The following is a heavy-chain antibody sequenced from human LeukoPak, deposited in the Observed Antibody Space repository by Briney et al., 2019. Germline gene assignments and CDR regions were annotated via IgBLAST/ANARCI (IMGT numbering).Heavy chain of an antibody. J-gene: IGHJ4*02. Sequence: QSGGSLRLSCTVSGFTVSSNSMSWVRQAPGKGLEWVSFIYSDNTHYSDSVKGRFTISRDNSKSTLSLQMNSLRAEDTAIYYCATYRQVLLPFESWGQGTLVTVSS. CDR1: GFTVSSNS. CDR2: IYSDNT. CDR3: ATYRQVLLPFES. D-gene: IGHD2-8*02. V-gene: IGHV3-53*01.